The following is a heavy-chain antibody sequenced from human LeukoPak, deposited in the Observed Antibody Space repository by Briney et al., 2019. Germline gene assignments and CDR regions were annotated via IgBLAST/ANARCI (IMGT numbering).Heavy chain of an antibody. V-gene: IGHV4-39*01. Sequence: SETLSLTCTVSGVSISSSSYYWGWIRRPPGKGLEWIGSIYYSGSTYYNPSLKSRVTISVDTSKNQFSLKLSSVTAADTAVYSCASGSSGYYYGYFDDWGKGTLVTVSS. CDR3: ASGSSGYYYGYFDD. CDR1: GVSISSSSYY. D-gene: IGHD3-22*01. CDR2: IYYSGST. J-gene: IGHJ4*02.